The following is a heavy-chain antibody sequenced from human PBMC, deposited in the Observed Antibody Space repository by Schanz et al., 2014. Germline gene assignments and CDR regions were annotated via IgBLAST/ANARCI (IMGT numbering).Heavy chain of an antibody. V-gene: IGHV3-64*01. CDR2: ISSNGAGT. CDR1: GFSLSSYA. D-gene: IGHD3-9*01. Sequence: EVQLVESGGGVVQPGGSLTLSCAASGFSLSSYAMYWVRQAPGRGLEYVSAISSNGAGTNYANSVRGRFTISRDNSKNTLYLQMGSLREEDMAVYYCARDRYGYYNAPDAFDVWGQGTMVTVSS. CDR3: ARDRYGYYNAPDAFDV. J-gene: IGHJ3*01.